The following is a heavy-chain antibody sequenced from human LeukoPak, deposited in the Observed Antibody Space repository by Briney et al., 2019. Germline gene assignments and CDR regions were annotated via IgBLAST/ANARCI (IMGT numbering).Heavy chain of an antibody. J-gene: IGHJ4*02. V-gene: IGHV3-21*01. CDR2: ISSSSSYI. Sequence: PGGSLRLSXAASGFTFSSYSMNWVRQAPGKGLEWVSSISSSSSYIYYADSVKGRFTISRDNAKNSLYLQMNSLRAEDTAVYYCARELRFLEWFDYWGQGTLVTVSS. CDR3: ARELRFLEWFDY. D-gene: IGHD3-3*01. CDR1: GFTFSSYS.